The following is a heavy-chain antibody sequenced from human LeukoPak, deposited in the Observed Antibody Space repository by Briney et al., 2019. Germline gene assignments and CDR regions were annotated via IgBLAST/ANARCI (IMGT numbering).Heavy chain of an antibody. CDR2: ISGSGGST. CDR3: AKDFGPQDIVVVVAATAFFDY. J-gene: IGHJ4*02. D-gene: IGHD2-15*01. CDR1: GFTFSSYA. V-gene: IGHV3-23*01. Sequence: GGSLRLSCAASGFTFSSYAMSWVRQAPGKGLEWVSAISGSGGSTYYADSVKGRFTISRDNSKNTLYLQMNSLRAEDTAVYYWAKDFGPQDIVVVVAATAFFDYWGQGTLVTVSS.